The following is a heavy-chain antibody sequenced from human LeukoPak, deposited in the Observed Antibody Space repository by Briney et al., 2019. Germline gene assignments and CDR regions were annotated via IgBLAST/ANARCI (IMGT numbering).Heavy chain of an antibody. V-gene: IGHV4-61*02. CDR3: ARLMTTVLGFDP. J-gene: IGHJ5*02. D-gene: IGHD4-11*01. Sequence: PSQTLSLTCTVSGGSISSGSYYWSWIRQPAGKGLEWIGRIYTSGSTNYNPSLRSRVTISVDTSKIQFSLKLSSVTAADTAVYYCARLMTTVLGFDPWGQGTLVTVSS. CDR2: IYTSGST. CDR1: GGSISSGSYY.